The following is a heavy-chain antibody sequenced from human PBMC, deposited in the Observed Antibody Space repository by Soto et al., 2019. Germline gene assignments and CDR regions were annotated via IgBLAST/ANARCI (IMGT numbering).Heavy chain of an antibody. CDR3: ARVSFETSGYADY. J-gene: IGHJ4*02. CDR1: GYIFSTYT. Sequence: QVPLVQSGAEVKKPGASVKVSCKASGYIFSTYTMHWVRQAPGQRLEWMGWINAANGNTKYSQNFQGGVTISRDTSASTAYLELSSLRSEDTAVYYCARVSFETSGYADYWGEGTLVTVSS. V-gene: IGHV1-3*01. CDR2: INAANGNT. D-gene: IGHD3-22*01.